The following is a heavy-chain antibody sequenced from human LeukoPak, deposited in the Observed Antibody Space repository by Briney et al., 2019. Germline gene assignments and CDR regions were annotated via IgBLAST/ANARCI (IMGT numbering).Heavy chain of an antibody. V-gene: IGHV4-34*01. CDR2: INHSGST. J-gene: IGHJ6*03. CDR1: GGSFSGYY. Sequence: SETLSLTCAVYGGSFSGYYWSWIRQPPGKGLEWIGEINHSGSTNYNPSLKSRVTISVDKSKNQFSLKLSSVTAADTAVYYCARIPSYSSSTNYYMDVWGKGTTVTVSS. CDR3: ARIPSYSSSTNYYMDV. D-gene: IGHD6-6*01.